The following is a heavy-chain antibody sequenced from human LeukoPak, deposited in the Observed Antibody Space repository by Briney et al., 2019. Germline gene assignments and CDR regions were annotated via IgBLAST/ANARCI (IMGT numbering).Heavy chain of an antibody. CDR1: GYTFTTFY. CDR2: INPSSGST. D-gene: IGHD3-22*01. Sequence: ASVKVSCKASGYTFTTFYMHWVRQAPGQGLEWMGIINPSSGSTSYAQKFQGRVTMTRDTSTSTVYMELSSLRSEDTAVYYCARVPWANYYDIYFDYWGQGTLVTASS. J-gene: IGHJ4*02. CDR3: ARVPWANYYDIYFDY. V-gene: IGHV1-46*01.